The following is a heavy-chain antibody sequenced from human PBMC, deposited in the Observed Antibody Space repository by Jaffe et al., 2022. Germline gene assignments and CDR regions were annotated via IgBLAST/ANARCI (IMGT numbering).Heavy chain of an antibody. J-gene: IGHJ6*03. CDR3: ARDGGWQPYYYYYMDV. V-gene: IGHV1-2*06. Sequence: QVQLVQSGAEVKKPGASVKVSCKASGYTFTGYYMHWVRQAPGQGLEWMGRINPNSGGTNYAQKFQGRVTMTRDTSISTAYMELSRLRSDDTAVYYCARDGGWQPYYYYYMDVWGKGTTVTVSS. D-gene: IGHD3-16*01. CDR1: GYTFTGYY. CDR2: INPNSGGT.